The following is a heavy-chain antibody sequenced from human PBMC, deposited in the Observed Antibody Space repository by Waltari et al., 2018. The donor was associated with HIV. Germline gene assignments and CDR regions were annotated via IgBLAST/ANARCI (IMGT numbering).Heavy chain of an antibody. V-gene: IGHV3-53*01. D-gene: IGHD6-13*01. CDR2: FYCGGNT. Sequence: EVQLVQSGGGLIQPGGSLRLSCAASGFTVSSNYMSWVRQAPGEGLGWVSVFYCGGNTYYADPVKGRFNISRDNSKNTLYLQLNSLRAEDSAVYYCARDLGSSSWYNYYYGMDVWGQGTTVTVSS. CDR1: GFTVSSNY. J-gene: IGHJ6*02. CDR3: ARDLGSSSWYNYYYGMDV.